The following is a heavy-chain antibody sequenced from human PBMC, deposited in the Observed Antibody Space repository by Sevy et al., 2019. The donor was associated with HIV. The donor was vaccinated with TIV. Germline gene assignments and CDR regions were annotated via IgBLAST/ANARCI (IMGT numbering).Heavy chain of an antibody. V-gene: IGHV3-74*03. Sequence: GGSLRLSCAASGFSLSSYWMHWVRQVPGKGLVWLSRINRDGTYTKYGTSAKGRFTISRDNAKNTLYLQMDSLRAEDTAVYYCARDKVQGGTMVQDNDYWGQGTLVTVSS. CDR2: INRDGTYT. CDR3: ARDKVQGGTMVQDNDY. J-gene: IGHJ4*02. CDR1: GFSLSSYW. D-gene: IGHD3-10*01.